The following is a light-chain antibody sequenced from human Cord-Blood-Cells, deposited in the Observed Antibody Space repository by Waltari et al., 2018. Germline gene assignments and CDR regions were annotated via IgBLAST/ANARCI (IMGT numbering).Light chain of an antibody. CDR3: CSYAGSYTFGV. Sequence: QSALTQPRSVSGSPGQSVTISCTGTRSDGVGYNYVSWYQQPPGKAPKLRIYDVSKRPSGVPDRFSCSKSGNTASLTISGLQAEDEADYYCCSYAGSYTFGVFGTGTKVTVL. CDR1: RSDGVGYNY. J-gene: IGLJ1*01. CDR2: DVS. V-gene: IGLV2-11*01.